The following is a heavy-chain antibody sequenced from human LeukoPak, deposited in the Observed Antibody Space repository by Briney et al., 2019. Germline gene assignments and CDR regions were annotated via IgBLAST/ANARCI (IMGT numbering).Heavy chain of an antibody. V-gene: IGHV3-7*01. J-gene: IGHJ4*02. Sequence: GGSLRLSCAASEFTFSSYWMTWVRQAPGQGLEWVANIKQDGTEKYYVDSVKGRFTISRDNAKNSLHLQMDSLRADDTAVYYCARDSGDGSFDYWGQGSLVTVSS. CDR2: IKQDGTEK. CDR3: ARDSGDGSFDY. D-gene: IGHD3-10*01. CDR1: EFTFSSYW.